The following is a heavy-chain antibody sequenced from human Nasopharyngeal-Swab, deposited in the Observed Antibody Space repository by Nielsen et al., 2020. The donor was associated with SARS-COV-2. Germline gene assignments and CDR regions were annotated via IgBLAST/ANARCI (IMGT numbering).Heavy chain of an antibody. J-gene: IGHJ4*02. Sequence: ASVKVSCKASGYTFTSYAMHWVRQAPGQRLEWMGWINAGNGNTKYSQKFQGRVTITRDTSASTAYMELSSLRSVDTAVYYWARGYSEGQRDYWGQGTLVPFSS. CDR3: ARGYSEGQRDY. CDR1: GYTFTSYA. V-gene: IGHV1-3*01. CDR2: INAGNGNT. D-gene: IGHD5-18*01.